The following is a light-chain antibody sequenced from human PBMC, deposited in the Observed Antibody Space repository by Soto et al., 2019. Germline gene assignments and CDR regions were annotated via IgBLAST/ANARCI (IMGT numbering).Light chain of an antibody. CDR2: GAS. CDR3: QQYNDWPPWT. J-gene: IGKJ1*01. CDR1: QSIANN. V-gene: IGKV3-15*01. Sequence: EIVMTQSPASLSASPGERITLSCKASQSIANNLARHQQKPGQAPRLLMYGASTRAADIPARFSGSGSGTEFSLTISSLQSEDFEIYYCQQYNDWPPWTFGQGTKVDIK.